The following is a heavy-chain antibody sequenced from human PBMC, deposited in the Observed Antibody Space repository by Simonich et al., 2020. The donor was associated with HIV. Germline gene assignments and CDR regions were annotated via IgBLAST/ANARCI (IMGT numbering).Heavy chain of an antibody. CDR2: INHSGST. J-gene: IGHJ6*03. CDR1: GGSFSWYY. Sequence: QVQLQQWGAGLLKTSETLSLTCAVYGGSFSWYYWSSIHRPPGKGRAWIGDINHSGSTTSNPSLKIRVTISVDTSKHQFALKLSSVTAADTAVYYCAREPGDDYGDYLPLYYYYMDVWGKGTTVTVSS. CDR3: AREPGDDYGDYLPLYYYYMDV. V-gene: IGHV4-34*01. D-gene: IGHD4-17*01.